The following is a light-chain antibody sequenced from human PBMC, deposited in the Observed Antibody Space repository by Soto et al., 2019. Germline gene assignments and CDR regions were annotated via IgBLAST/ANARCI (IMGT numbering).Light chain of an antibody. V-gene: IGLV2-14*01. CDR3: CSYTSPSTQG. CDR2: EVS. CDR1: SSDVGGYNY. J-gene: IGLJ1*01. Sequence: QSALTQPASVSGSPAQSITISCTGTSSDVGGYNYVSWYQHHPGKAPKLIIYEVSYRPSGVSNRFSGSKSGNTASLTISGLQAVYEADYYCCSYTSPSTQGFGTGTRPPS.